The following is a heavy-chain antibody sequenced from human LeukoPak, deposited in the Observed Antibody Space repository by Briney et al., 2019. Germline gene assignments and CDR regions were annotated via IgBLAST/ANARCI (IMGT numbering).Heavy chain of an antibody. V-gene: IGHV3-30*02. Sequence: GGSLRLSCAASRFTFSSYGMHWVRQAPGKGLEWVAFIRYDGSNKYYADSVKGRFTISRDNSKNTLYLQMNSLRAEDTAVYYCARGPPRPLWFGRYYFDYWGQGTLVTVSS. CDR3: ARGPPRPLWFGRYYFDY. CDR1: RFTFSSYG. D-gene: IGHD3-10*01. J-gene: IGHJ4*02. CDR2: IRYDGSNK.